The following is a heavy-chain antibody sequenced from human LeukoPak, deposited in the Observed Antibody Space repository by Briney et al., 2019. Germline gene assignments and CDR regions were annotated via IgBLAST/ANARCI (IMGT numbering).Heavy chain of an antibody. CDR1: GFTFSSYG. CDR3: ARDGPYYYYGMDV. CDR2: IWYDGSNK. Sequence: GGSLRLSCAASGFTFSSYGMHWVRQAPGKGLEWVAVIWYDGSNKYYADSVKGRFTISRDNSKNTLYLQMNSLRAEDTAVYYCARDGPYYYYGMDVWGQGTTVTVSS. V-gene: IGHV3-33*01. J-gene: IGHJ6*02.